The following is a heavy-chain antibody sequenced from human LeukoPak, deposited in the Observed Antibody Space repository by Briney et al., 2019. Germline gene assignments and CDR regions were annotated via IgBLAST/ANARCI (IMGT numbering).Heavy chain of an antibody. CDR2: ISYDGSNK. D-gene: IGHD3-3*01. Sequence: PGGSLRLSCAASGFTFSSYGMHWVRQAPGKGLEWVAVISYDGSNKYYADAVKGRFTISRDNSKNTLYLQMNSLRAEDTAVYYCARDFKRSGNTYYDFWSGYSQYYYGMDVWGQGTTVTVSS. CDR3: ARDFKRSGNTYYDFWSGYSQYYYGMDV. V-gene: IGHV3-30*03. CDR1: GFTFSSYG. J-gene: IGHJ6*02.